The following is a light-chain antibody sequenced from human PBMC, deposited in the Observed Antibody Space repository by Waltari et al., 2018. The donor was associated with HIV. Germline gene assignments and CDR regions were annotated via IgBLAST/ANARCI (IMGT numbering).Light chain of an antibody. CDR1: ALPKQY. Sequence: SYELTQPPSVSVSPRPTTSITCSGHALPKQYAFWYQQKAGQAPVVVIYKDSERPSGIPERFSGSSSGTTVTLTISGVQAEDEADYYCQSSDISRVFGGGTKLTVL. CDR2: KDS. J-gene: IGLJ3*02. CDR3: QSSDISRV. V-gene: IGLV3-25*03.